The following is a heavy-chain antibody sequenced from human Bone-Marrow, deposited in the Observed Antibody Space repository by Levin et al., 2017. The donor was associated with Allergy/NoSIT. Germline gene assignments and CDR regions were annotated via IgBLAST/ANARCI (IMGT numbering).Heavy chain of an antibody. J-gene: IGHJ4*01. CDR3: CDGTSS. V-gene: IGHV3-23*01. CDR1: ASTFNDYA. D-gene: IGHD2-21*02. CDR2: ISGSGVGT. Sequence: QPGGSLRLSCAASASTFNDYAMSWVRQPPGKGLEWVSSISGSGVGTYYADSVKGRFTISRDNFKNTLYLQMNSLRAEDTAVYYCCDGTSSWGQGTLVTVSS.